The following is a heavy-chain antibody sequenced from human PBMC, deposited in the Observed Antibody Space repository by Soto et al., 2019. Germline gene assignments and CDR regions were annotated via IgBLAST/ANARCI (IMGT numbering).Heavy chain of an antibody. J-gene: IGHJ4*02. D-gene: IGHD6-13*01. CDR1: GFTFSSFA. CDR2: ISGSGGST. V-gene: IGHV3-23*01. CDR3: ARGLSAGNGYTPDF. Sequence: GGSLRLSCAASGFTFSSFAMSWVRQAPGKGLDWVSAISGSGGSTYSADSVKGRFTISRDNSKNTLYLQMSSLRAEDTAVYYCARGLSAGNGYTPDFWGQGSLVTVSS.